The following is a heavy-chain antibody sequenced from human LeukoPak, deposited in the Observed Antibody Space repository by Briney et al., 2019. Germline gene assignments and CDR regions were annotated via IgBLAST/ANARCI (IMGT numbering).Heavy chain of an antibody. V-gene: IGHV2-5*02. J-gene: IGHJ5*02. Sequence: SGPTLVKPTQTLTLTCTFSGFSLSTSGVGAGWIRQPPGKALEWLALIYWDDDKRYSPSLKSRLTITKDTSKNQVVLTMTNMDPVDTATYYCAHRDYDILTGYYKNNWFDPWGQGTLVTVSS. D-gene: IGHD3-9*01. CDR2: IYWDDDK. CDR3: AHRDYDILTGYYKNNWFDP. CDR1: GFSLSTSGVG.